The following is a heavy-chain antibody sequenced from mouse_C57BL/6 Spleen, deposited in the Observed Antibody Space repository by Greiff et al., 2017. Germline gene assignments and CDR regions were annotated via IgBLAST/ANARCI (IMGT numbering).Heavy chain of an antibody. CDR2: ISSGGCYT. Sequence: EVQLVESGGDLVKPGGSLKLSCAASGFTFSSYGMSWVRQTPDKRLEWVATISSGGCYTYYPDSVKGRFTISRDNAKNTLYLQMSSLKSEDTAMYYCARHLGQDFDYWGQGTTLTVSS. CDR3: ARHLGQDFDY. D-gene: IGHD3-3*01. V-gene: IGHV5-6*01. CDR1: GFTFSSYG. J-gene: IGHJ2*01.